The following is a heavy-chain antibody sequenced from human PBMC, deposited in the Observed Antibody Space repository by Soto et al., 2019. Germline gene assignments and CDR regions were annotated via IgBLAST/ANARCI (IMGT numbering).Heavy chain of an antibody. D-gene: IGHD1-26*01. CDR1: GFTLRNYA. J-gene: IGHJ4*02. CDR3: AKGSGTPKSAYIDY. V-gene: IGHV3-23*01. Sequence: EVQLLESGGGLVQPGGSLRLSCAPSGFTLRNYAMIWVRQAPGKGLEWVSDISGSGGSIYYADSVKGRFTISRDNSKNTLYLQMKSLRADDTAVYYCAKGSGTPKSAYIDYWGQGTLVTVSS. CDR2: ISGSGGSI.